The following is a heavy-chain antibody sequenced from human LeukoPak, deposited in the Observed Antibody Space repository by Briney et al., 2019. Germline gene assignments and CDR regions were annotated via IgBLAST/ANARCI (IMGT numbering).Heavy chain of an antibody. CDR2: ISWDGGST. D-gene: IGHD5-18*01. Sequence: PGGSLRLSCAASGFTFSSYDMHWVRQAPGKGLEWVSLISWDGGSTYYADSVKGRFTISRDNSKNSLYLQMNSLRTEDTALYYCAKDDSPGYYYYGMDVWGQGTTVTVSS. CDR3: AKDDSPGYYYYGMDV. CDR1: GFTFSSYD. J-gene: IGHJ6*02. V-gene: IGHV3-43*01.